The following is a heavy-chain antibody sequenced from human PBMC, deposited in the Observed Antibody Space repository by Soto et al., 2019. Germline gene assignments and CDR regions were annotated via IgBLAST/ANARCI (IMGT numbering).Heavy chain of an antibody. CDR1: GYTSTSYA. CDR3: ATTLHCSGGSCYSRNYYGMDV. J-gene: IGHJ6*02. V-gene: IGHV1-3*01. CDR2: INAGNGNT. D-gene: IGHD2-15*01. Sequence: ASVKVSCKASGYTSTSYAMHWVRQAPGQRLEWMGWINAGNGNTKYSQKFQGRVTITRDTSASTAYMELSSLRSEDTAVYYCATTLHCSGGSCYSRNYYGMDVWGQGTTVTVSS.